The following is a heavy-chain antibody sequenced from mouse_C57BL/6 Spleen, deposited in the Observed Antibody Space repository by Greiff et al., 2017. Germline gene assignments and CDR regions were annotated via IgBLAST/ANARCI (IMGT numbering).Heavy chain of an antibody. D-gene: IGHD2-4*01. CDR1: GYTFTSYW. Sequence: VQLQQPGAELVKPGASVKLSCKASGYTFTSYWMHWVKQRPGQGLEWIGMIHPNSGSTNYNEKFKSKATLTVDKSSSTAYMQLSSLTSADSAVYYRARWDYQGAMDYWGQGTSVTVSS. CDR3: ARWDYQGAMDY. J-gene: IGHJ4*01. CDR2: IHPNSGST. V-gene: IGHV1-64*01.